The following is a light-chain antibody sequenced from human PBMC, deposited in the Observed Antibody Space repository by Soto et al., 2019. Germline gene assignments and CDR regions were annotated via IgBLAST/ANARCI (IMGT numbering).Light chain of an antibody. Sequence: DMEMTQSPSSLSASVGDRVTITCRASQSISNYLNWYQHKPGKVPKLLIYAASSLQSRVPTRFSGSGSGTDFTLTINSLQPEDFATYYCQQSYCTPLTFGGATKIEIK. J-gene: IGKJ4*01. CDR3: QQSYCTPLT. CDR1: QSISNY. V-gene: IGKV1-39*01. CDR2: AAS.